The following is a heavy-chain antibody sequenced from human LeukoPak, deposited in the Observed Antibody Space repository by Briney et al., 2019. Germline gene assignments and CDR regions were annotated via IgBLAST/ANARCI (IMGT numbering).Heavy chain of an antibody. Sequence: APVKVSCKASGGTFSSYAISWVRQAPGQGLEWMGRINPNSGGTNYAQKFQGRVTMTRDTSISTAYMELSRLRSDDTAVYYCARAAHYYDSSGYPSPVHGFDIWGQGTMVTVSS. CDR2: INPNSGGT. D-gene: IGHD3-22*01. J-gene: IGHJ3*02. CDR3: ARAAHYYDSSGYPSPVHGFDI. CDR1: GGTFSSYA. V-gene: IGHV1-2*06.